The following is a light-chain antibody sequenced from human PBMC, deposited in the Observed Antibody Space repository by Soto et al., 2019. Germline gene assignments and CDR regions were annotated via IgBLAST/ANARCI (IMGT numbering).Light chain of an antibody. Sequence: DIVMTQSPATLSVAPGERVTFSCRASQGVSRKLAWYQHKPGQAPRLLISGASTGATGIPARFSGSGSGTEFTLTISRLEPEDFAVYYCQQYGSSTFGQGTKVDIK. V-gene: IGKV3-15*01. CDR1: QGVSRK. J-gene: IGKJ1*01. CDR2: GAS. CDR3: QQYGSST.